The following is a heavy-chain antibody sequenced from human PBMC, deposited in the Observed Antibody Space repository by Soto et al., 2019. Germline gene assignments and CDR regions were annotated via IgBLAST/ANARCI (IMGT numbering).Heavy chain of an antibody. CDR2: ISSSGSTI. J-gene: IGHJ6*02. D-gene: IGHD3-3*01. CDR3: ARVTIFGVAPYYYYGMDV. CDR1: GFTFSDYY. Sequence: QVQLVESGGGLVKPGGSLRLSCAASGFTFSDYYMSWIRQAPGKGLEWVSYISSSGSTIYYADSVQGRFTISRDNAKNSLYLQMNSLRAEDTAVYYCARVTIFGVAPYYYYGMDVWGQGTTVTVSS. V-gene: IGHV3-11*01.